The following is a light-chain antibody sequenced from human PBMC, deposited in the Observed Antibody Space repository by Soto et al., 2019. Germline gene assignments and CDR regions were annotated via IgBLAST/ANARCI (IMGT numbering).Light chain of an antibody. CDR2: DAS. CDR3: QQYDNLPC. Sequence: IKITHSPSSLSSSVGDRVTITCQASQDISNYLNWYQQKPGKAPKLLIYDASNLETGVPSRFSGSGSGTDFTFTISSLQTEDIATYYCQQYDNLPCFGGGTKVDIK. J-gene: IGKJ4*01. CDR1: QDISNY. V-gene: IGKV1-33*01.